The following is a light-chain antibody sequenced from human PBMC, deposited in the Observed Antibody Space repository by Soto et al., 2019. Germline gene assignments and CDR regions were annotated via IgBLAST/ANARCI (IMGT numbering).Light chain of an antibody. J-gene: IGKJ3*01. CDR3: QQYVSSPFT. V-gene: IGKV3-20*01. CDR2: GAS. CDR1: QIVGPY. Sequence: EIMLTQSPGTLSLSPGGRASLFCRASQIVGPYLAWYQQKPGQAPRLLIYGASSRATAIPDRFSGSGSETAFPLTISRLEPEDFAVYYCQQYVSSPFTFGPGTKVEIK.